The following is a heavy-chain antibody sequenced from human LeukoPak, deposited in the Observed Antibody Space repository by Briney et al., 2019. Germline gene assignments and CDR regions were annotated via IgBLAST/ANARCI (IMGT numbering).Heavy chain of an antibody. CDR1: GYTFTSYD. J-gene: IGHJ5*02. CDR2: RNPNSGNT. V-gene: IGHV1-8*03. CDR3: AIGSSS. D-gene: IGHD2-15*01. Sequence: AAVKVSCKASGYTFTSYDINWVRQAKGKGLEWMGSRNPNSGNTGYAQKFQGRVTISRNISISTAYMELSSLRSEDTAAYDCAIGSSSWGQGTLVTVSS.